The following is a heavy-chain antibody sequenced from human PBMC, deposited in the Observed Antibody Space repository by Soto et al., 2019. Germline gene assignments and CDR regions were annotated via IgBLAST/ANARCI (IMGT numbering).Heavy chain of an antibody. J-gene: IGHJ6*02. D-gene: IGHD2-8*02. Sequence: PSETLCLTCTVSGDSISSENWWTWVRQAPGKGMEWSGEIYQSGATHYTPSLKSRVRISLDKSKNQFSLKLHSVTAADTAVYYCARDAGASRYYGMDVWGQGTTVTV. V-gene: IGHV4-4*02. CDR1: GDSISSENW. CDR2: IYQSGAT. CDR3: ARDAGASRYYGMDV.